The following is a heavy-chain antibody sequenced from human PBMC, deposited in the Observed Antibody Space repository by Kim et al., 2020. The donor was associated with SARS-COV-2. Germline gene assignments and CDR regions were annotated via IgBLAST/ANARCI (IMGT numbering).Heavy chain of an antibody. CDR3: ARRESTGWSIDY. CDR1: GYTFTDYY. Sequence: ASVKVSCKASGYTFTDYYMHWVRQAPGQGLEWVGRINPNSGGTTYAQKFQGRVTMTRDPSINTAYMELSSLRSDDTAVYYCARRESTGWSIDYWGQGTLVTV. CDR2: INPNSGGT. J-gene: IGHJ4*02. V-gene: IGHV1-2*06. D-gene: IGHD6-19*01.